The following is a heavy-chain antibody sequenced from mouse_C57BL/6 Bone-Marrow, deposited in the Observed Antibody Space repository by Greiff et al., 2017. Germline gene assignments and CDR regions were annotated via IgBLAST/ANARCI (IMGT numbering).Heavy chain of an antibody. V-gene: IGHV10-1*01. CDR3: VRQSGDYWDGFAY. Sequence: GGGLVQPKGSLKLSCAASGFSFNTYAINWVRQAPGKGLEWVARIRSKSNNYATYYADSVKDRFTISRDDSESMLYLQMNNLKAEDTAMYYCVRQSGDYWDGFAYWGQGTLVTVSA. CDR2: IRSKSNNYAT. D-gene: IGHD4-1*01. CDR1: GFSFNTYA. J-gene: IGHJ3*01.